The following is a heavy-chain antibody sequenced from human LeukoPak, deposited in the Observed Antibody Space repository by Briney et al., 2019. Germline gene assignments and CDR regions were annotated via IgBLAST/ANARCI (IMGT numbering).Heavy chain of an antibody. D-gene: IGHD3-10*01. CDR1: GFTFSSYA. V-gene: IGHV3-23*01. CDR3: AKDAITMVRGVNNYYYYGMDV. CDR2: ISGSGGST. J-gene: IGHJ6*02. Sequence: GGSLRLSCAASGFTFSSYAMSWVRQAPGKGLEWVSAISGSGGSTYYADSVKGRFTISRDNSKNTLYLQMSSLRAEDTAVYYCAKDAITMVRGVNNYYYYGMDVWGQGTTVTVSS.